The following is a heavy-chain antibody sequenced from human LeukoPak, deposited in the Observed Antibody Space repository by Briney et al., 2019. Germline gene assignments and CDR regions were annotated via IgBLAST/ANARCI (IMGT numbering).Heavy chain of an antibody. CDR2: IYHSGST. CDR1: GGXVSSSNW. Sequence: SETLSPTCAVSGGXVSSSNWWSWVRQPPGKGLEWIGEIYHSGSTNSNPSLRSRVTISVDKSMNQFSLNLSSVTAADPAVYFCARGGGGYGSGSYWLDCWGQGTLVTVSS. J-gene: IGHJ4*02. V-gene: IGHV4-4*02. D-gene: IGHD3-10*01. CDR3: ARGGGGYGSGSYWLDC.